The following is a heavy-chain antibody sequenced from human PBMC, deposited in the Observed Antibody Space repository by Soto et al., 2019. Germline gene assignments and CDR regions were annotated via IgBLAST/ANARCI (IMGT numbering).Heavy chain of an antibody. CDR3: ARDLRACSSTSCYSVRGYGMDV. CDR2: IWYDGSNK. Sequence: GGSLRLSCAASGFTFSSYGMHWVRQAPGKGLEWVAVIWYDGSNKYYADSVKGRFTISRDNSKNTLYLQMNSLRAEDTAVYYCARDLRACSSTSCYSVRGYGMDVWGQGTTVTVSS. D-gene: IGHD2-2*02. V-gene: IGHV3-33*01. CDR1: GFTFSSYG. J-gene: IGHJ6*02.